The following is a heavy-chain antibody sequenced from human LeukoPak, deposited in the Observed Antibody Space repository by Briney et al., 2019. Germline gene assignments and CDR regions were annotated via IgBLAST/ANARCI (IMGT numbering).Heavy chain of an antibody. J-gene: IGHJ3*01. Sequence: GGSLRLSCVASGFNFRDHEMNWVRQAPGKGLEWVSKIHNNGAISYANSVKGRFIISRDNARSSLYLRMNNLRAEDTALYFCAGETSTSDFNALDVWGQGTVVTVS. V-gene: IGHV3-69-1*01. CDR2: IHNNGAI. CDR1: GFNFRDHE. CDR3: AGETSTSDFNALDV. D-gene: IGHD2-2*01.